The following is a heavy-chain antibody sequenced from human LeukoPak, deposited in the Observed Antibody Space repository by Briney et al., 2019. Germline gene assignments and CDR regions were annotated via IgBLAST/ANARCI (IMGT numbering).Heavy chain of an antibody. J-gene: IGHJ4*02. Sequence: GGSLRLSCAASGFTFSDYYMSWIRQAPGKGLEWVSVIYSGGSTYYADSVKGRFTISRDNSKNTLYLQMNSLRAEDTAVYYCARGGYSYGDYFDYWGQGTLVTVSS. CDR2: IYSGGST. V-gene: IGHV3-53*01. CDR1: GFTFSDYY. D-gene: IGHD5-18*01. CDR3: ARGGYSYGDYFDY.